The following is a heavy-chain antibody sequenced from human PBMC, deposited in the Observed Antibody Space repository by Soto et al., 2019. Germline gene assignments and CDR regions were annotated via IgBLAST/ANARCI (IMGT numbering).Heavy chain of an antibody. J-gene: IGHJ6*02. CDR2: INHSGST. V-gene: IGHV4-34*09. Sequence: SETLSLTCAVYGGSFSGYYWNWIRQPPGKGLEWIGEINHSGSTNYNPSLKSRVTISVDTSKNQFSLKLSSVTAADTAVYYCARGGRRSPGMDVWGQGTTVTVSS. CDR3: ARGGRRSPGMDV. CDR1: GGSFSGYY.